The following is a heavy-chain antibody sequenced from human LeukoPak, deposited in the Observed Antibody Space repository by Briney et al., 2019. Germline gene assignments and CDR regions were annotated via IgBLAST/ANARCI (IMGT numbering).Heavy chain of an antibody. V-gene: IGHV3-23*01. CDR3: AGGYFFDY. J-gene: IGHJ4*02. CDR2: ITGSGGVT. Sequence: GGSLRLSCAASGFTFNNYAMTWVRQAPGKGLEWVSSITGSGGVTYYADSVKGRFTISRDNSKNTLYLQMNSLRAEDTAVYFCAGGYFFDYWGQGTLVTVSS. D-gene: IGHD3-16*01. CDR1: GFTFNNYA.